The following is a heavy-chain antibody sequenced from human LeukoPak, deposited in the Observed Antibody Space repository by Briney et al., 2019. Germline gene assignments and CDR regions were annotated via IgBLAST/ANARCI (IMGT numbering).Heavy chain of an antibody. CDR2: IIPIFGTA. Sequence: ASVKVSCKASGGTFSSYAISWVRQAPGQGLEWMGGIIPIFGTANYAQKFQGRVTITADESTSTAYMELSSLRSEDTAVYYCARWRDGYRILDYWGQGTLVTVSS. V-gene: IGHV1-69*13. CDR1: GGTFSSYA. J-gene: IGHJ4*02. D-gene: IGHD5-24*01. CDR3: ARWRDGYRILDY.